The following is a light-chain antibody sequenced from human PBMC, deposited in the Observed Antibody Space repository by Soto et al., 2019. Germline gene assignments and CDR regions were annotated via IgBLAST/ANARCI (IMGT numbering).Light chain of an antibody. CDR2: GAS. V-gene: IGKV3-20*01. CDR3: QQYGTSPFT. J-gene: IGKJ3*01. CDR1: QSVSNNY. Sequence: EIVLTQSPGTPSLSPGERATLSCRASQSVSNNYLAWYQQKPGQAPRLLISGASNRATGTPDRFSGSGSGTDFTLAISRLEPEDFAVYYCQQYGTSPFTFGPGTKVDIK.